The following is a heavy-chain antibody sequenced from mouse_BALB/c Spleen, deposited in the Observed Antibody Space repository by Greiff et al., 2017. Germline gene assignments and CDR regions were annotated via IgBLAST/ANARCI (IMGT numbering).Heavy chain of an antibody. V-gene: IGHV5-4*02. J-gene: IGHJ3*01. CDR3: ARERGDYDKVFAY. Sequence: EVQLVESGGGLVKPGGSLKLSCAASGFTFSDYYMYWVRQTPEKRLEWVATISDGGSYTYYPDSVKGRFTISRDNAKNNLYLQMSSLKSEDTAMYYCARERGDYDKVFAYWGQGTLVTVSA. D-gene: IGHD2-4*01. CDR2: ISDGGSYT. CDR1: GFTFSDYY.